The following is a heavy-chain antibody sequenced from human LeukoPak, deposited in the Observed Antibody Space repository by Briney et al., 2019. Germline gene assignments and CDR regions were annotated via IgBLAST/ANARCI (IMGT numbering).Heavy chain of an antibody. CDR3: ARVVDCVTGSDY. D-gene: IGHD2-21*01. J-gene: IGHJ4*02. Sequence: PGGSLRLSCAASGSTFISHTIHWVRQAPGKGLEWVSSISASTSVIYYADSLKGRFTISRDNAKNSLYLQINSLRVEDTAVYYCARVVDCVTGSDYWGQGTLVTVSS. CDR2: ISASTSVI. CDR1: GSTFISHT. V-gene: IGHV3-21*01.